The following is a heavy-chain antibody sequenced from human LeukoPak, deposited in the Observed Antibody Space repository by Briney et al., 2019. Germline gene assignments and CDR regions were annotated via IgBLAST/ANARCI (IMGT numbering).Heavy chain of an antibody. V-gene: IGHV3-66*01. D-gene: IGHD1-26*01. CDR1: GFTVSTDY. CDR3: ARGKGGSSPFDH. J-gene: IGHJ4*02. CDR2: IYSGGST. Sequence: GGSLRLSCVASGFTVSTDYMSWVRQAPGKGLEWVSLIYSGGSTYYADSVKGRFTISRDSFKNTLYLQMNSLRAEDTAVYYCARGKGGSSPFDHWGQGTLVTVSS.